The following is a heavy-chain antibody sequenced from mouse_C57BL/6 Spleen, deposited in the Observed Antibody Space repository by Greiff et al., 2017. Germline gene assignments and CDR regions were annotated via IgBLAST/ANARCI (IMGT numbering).Heavy chain of an antibody. J-gene: IGHJ2*01. CDR1: GFNIKDDY. CDR2: IDPENGDT. Sequence: EVQLVESGAELVRPGASVKLSCTASGFNIKDDYMHWVKQRPEQGLEWIGWIDPENGDTEYASKFQGKATITADTSSNTAYLQLSSLTSEDSAVYYCTTLFWDYWGQGTTLTVSS. V-gene: IGHV14-4*01. CDR3: TTLFWDY.